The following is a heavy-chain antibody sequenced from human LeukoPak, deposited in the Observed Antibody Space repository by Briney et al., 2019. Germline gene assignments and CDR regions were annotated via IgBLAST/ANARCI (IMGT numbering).Heavy chain of an antibody. CDR1: GYSISSGYY. CDR2: IYHSGST. Sequence: SETLSLTCTVSGYSISSGYYWGWIRQPPGQGLEWIGSIYHSGSTYYNPSLKSRVTISVDTSKNQFSLKLSSVTAADTAVYYCARAGAGSYYDSSGYRGRRYYFDYWGQGTLVTVSS. V-gene: IGHV4-38-2*02. CDR3: ARAGAGSYYDSSGYRGRRYYFDY. D-gene: IGHD3-22*01. J-gene: IGHJ4*02.